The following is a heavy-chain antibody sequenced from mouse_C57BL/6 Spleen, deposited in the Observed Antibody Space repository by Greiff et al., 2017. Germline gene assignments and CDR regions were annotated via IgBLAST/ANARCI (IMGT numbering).Heavy chain of an antibody. V-gene: IGHV1-82*01. CDR3: ARGWDGLAMDY. CDR1: GYAFSSSW. J-gene: IGHJ4*01. Sequence: QLQLQQSGPELVKPGASVKISCKASGYAFSSSWMNWVKQRPGKGLEWIGRIYPGAGDTNYNGKFKGKATLTADKSSSTAYMQLRSLTSEDSAVYFCARGWDGLAMDYWGQGTSVTVSS. D-gene: IGHD4-1*01. CDR2: IYPGAGDT.